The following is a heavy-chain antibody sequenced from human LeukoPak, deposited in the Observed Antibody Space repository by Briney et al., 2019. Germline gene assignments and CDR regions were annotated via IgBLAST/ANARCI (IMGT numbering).Heavy chain of an antibody. V-gene: IGHV3-64D*09. J-gene: IGHJ3*02. CDR2: ISSNGGGT. CDR3: VKGDRGSGWYRGAFDI. CDR1: GFTFSSYA. Sequence: GGSLRLSCSASGFTFSSYAMHWVRQAPGKGLEYVSAISSNGGGTYYADSVKGRFTISRDNSKNTLYLQMSSLRAEDTAVYYCVKGDRGSGWYRGAFDIWGQGTMVTVSS. D-gene: IGHD6-19*01.